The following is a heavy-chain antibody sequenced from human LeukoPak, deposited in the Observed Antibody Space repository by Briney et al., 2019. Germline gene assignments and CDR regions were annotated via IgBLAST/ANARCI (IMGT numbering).Heavy chain of an antibody. D-gene: IGHD1-26*01. V-gene: IGHV4-59*01. CDR2: IHYSGSI. J-gene: IGHJ3*02. CDR1: GGSISSYY. CDR3: ARDVGDRIGASDI. Sequence: SETLSLTCTVSGGSISSYYWSWIRQPPGEGLEWIEYIHYSGSINYNPSFKSRVTISVDTSKNQFSLKLSSVTAADTAVYYCARDVGDRIGASDIWGQGTMVTISS.